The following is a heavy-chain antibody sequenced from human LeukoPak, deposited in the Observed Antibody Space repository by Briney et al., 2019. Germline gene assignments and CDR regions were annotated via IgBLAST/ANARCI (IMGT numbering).Heavy chain of an antibody. CDR1: GDFISSSSYY. CDR3: AKRRYYDSTGYFE. V-gene: IGHV4-39*02. Sequence: PSETLSLTCTVSGDFISSSSYYWGWIRQPPGKGLEWIGDIYYTGKTYYNPSLKSRVFISIDTSKNYFSLNLNFVNAADTAVYSCAKRRYYDSTGYFEWGRGALVTVSS. D-gene: IGHD3-22*01. CDR2: IYYTGKT. J-gene: IGHJ1*01.